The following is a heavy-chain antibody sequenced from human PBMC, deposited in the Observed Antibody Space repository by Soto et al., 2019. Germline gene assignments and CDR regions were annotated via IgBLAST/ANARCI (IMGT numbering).Heavy chain of an antibody. Sequence: QVQLVESGGGVVQPGRSPRLSCAASGFTFSSYAMHWVRQAPGKGLEWVAVISYDGSNKYYADSVKGRFTISRDNSKKTLYPQMNRLRAEDTAVYYCARDRYQQLVDPWGTPDYYYYGMDVWGQGTTVTVSS. CDR2: ISYDGSNK. CDR3: ARDRYQQLVDPWGTPDYYYYGMDV. D-gene: IGHD6-6*01. V-gene: IGHV3-30-3*01. J-gene: IGHJ6*02. CDR1: GFTFSSYA.